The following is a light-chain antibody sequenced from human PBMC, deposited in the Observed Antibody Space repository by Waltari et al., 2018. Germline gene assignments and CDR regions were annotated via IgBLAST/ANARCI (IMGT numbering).Light chain of an antibody. J-gene: IGKJ4*01. CDR1: QPISTF. V-gene: IGKV1-16*02. CDR3: QQYSTFPPT. CDR2: AAS. Sequence: DLQMTQSPSSLSPSVGDSVILTCRASQPISTFLAWFQLKPGKAPTSLIYAASTLQTGVSSNFSGSGSGTDFTLTISSLQPGDCATYYCQQYSTFPPTFGGGTRVEI.